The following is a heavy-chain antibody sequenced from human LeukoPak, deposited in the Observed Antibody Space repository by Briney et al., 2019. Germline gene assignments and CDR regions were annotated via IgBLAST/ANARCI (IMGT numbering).Heavy chain of an antibody. CDR2: ISSSSSYI. V-gene: IGHV3-21*01. CDR1: GFTFSSYG. D-gene: IGHD2-21*02. J-gene: IGHJ4*02. CDR3: ARDSWVAYCGGDCAIFGY. Sequence: KSGGSLRLSCAASGFTFSSYGMSWVRQAPGKGLEWVSSISSSSSYIYYADSVKGRFTISRDNAKNSLYLQMNSLRAEDTAVYYCARDSWVAYCGGDCAIFGYWGQGTLVTVSS.